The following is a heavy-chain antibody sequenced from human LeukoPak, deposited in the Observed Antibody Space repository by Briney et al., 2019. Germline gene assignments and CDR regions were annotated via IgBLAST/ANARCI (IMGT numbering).Heavy chain of an antibody. CDR3: ARVTWITMVRGVIYYMDV. V-gene: IGHV4-4*07. CDR2: IHTSGST. J-gene: IGHJ6*03. CDR1: GGSISSYY. D-gene: IGHD3-10*01. Sequence: PSETLSLTCTVSGGSISSYYWNWIRQPAGKGLEWIGRIHTSGSTNYNPSLKSRVTISVDKSKNQFSLKLSSVTAADTAVYYCARVTWITMVRGVIYYMDVWGKGTTVTVSS.